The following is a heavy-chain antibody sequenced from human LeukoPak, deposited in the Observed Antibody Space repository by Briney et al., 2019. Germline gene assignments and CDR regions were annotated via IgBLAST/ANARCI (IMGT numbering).Heavy chain of an antibody. CDR3: ARARIELEPTPFDY. CDR2: INPNSGGT. V-gene: IGHV1-2*02. J-gene: IGHJ4*02. Sequence: ASVRVSCKASGYTFPGYYMHWVRQAPGQGLEWMGWINPNSGGTNYAQKFQGRVTMTRDTSISTAYMELSRLRSDDTAVYYCARARIELEPTPFDYWGQGTLVTVSS. CDR1: GYTFPGYY. D-gene: IGHD1-1*01.